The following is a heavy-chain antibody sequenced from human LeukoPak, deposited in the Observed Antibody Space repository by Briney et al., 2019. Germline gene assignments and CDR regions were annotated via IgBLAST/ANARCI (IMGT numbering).Heavy chain of an antibody. J-gene: IGHJ3*02. Sequence: ETLTSTCTVSGASITSYYWSWIRQPPGKGLEWIGFFSYSGSANYNPSLKSRVTISVDTSKNQFSLSLTSVTAADTAVYYCARPVSSSSLDAFDIWAEGTILTVSS. CDR3: ARPVSSSSLDAFDI. D-gene: IGHD6-13*01. CDR1: GASITSYY. V-gene: IGHV4-59*08. CDR2: FSYSGSA.